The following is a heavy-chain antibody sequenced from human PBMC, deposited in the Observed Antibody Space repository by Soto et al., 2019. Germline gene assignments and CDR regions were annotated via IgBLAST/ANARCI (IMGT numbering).Heavy chain of an antibody. CDR3: ARSMGLYCSGGSCYGGDWFDP. D-gene: IGHD2-15*01. J-gene: IGHJ5*02. CDR1: GGSISSYY. Sequence: QVQLQESGPGLVKPSETLSLTCTVSGGSISSYYWSWIRQPPGKGLEWIGYIYYSGSTNYNPSLKSRVTISVDTSKNQFSLKLSSVTAADTAVYYCARSMGLYCSGGSCYGGDWFDPWGQGTRVTVSS. CDR2: IYYSGST. V-gene: IGHV4-59*01.